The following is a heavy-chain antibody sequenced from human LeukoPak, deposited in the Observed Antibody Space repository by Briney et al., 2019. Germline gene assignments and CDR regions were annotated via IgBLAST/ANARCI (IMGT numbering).Heavy chain of an antibody. CDR1: GFTFSSYS. J-gene: IGHJ4*02. D-gene: IGHD2-15*01. V-gene: IGHV3-21*01. Sequence: GGSLRLSCAASGFTFSSYSMDWVRQAPGKGLEWVSSISSSSSYIYYADSVKGRFTISRGNAKNSLYLQMNSLRAEDTAVYYCARVDCSGGSCYSPFDYWGQGTLVTVSS. CDR3: ARVDCSGGSCYSPFDY. CDR2: ISSSSSYI.